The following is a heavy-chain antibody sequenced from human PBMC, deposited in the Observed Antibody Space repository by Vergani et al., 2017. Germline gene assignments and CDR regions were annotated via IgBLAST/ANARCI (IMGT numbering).Heavy chain of an antibody. D-gene: IGHD3-22*01. Sequence: QVQLVQSGAEVKKPGSSVKVSCKASGGTFSSYALSWVRQAPGQGLEWMGRIIPILGIANYAQKFQGRVTITADKSTSTAYMELSSLRSEDTAVYYSAGGYSSGYGYYYYGMDVWGQGTTVTVSS. CDR3: AGGYSSGYGYYYYGMDV. CDR1: GGTFSSYA. CDR2: IIPILGIA. V-gene: IGHV1-69*04. J-gene: IGHJ6*02.